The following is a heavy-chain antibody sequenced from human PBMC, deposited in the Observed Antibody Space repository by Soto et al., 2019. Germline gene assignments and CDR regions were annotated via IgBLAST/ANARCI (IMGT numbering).Heavy chain of an antibody. CDR1: GGSFSCYY. CDR3: ARDGRGIAAALNWFDP. D-gene: IGHD6-13*01. V-gene: IGHV4-34*01. CDR2: INHSGST. J-gene: IGHJ5*02. Sequence: PSETLSLTCAVYGGSFSCYYWIWIRQPPGKGLEWIGEINHSGSTNYNPSLKSRVTISVDTSKNQFSLKLSSVTAADTAVYYCARDGRGIAAALNWFDPWGQGTLVTVSS.